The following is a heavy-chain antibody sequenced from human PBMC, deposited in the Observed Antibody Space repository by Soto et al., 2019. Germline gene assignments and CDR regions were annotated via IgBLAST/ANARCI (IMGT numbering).Heavy chain of an antibody. D-gene: IGHD1-26*01. V-gene: IGHV1-46*01. Sequence: GSVKEYFKSCGYALTTFFMHWVRRAPGQGLEWMGVINPGYPAGRSTTYAQKFQGRVTMTTDTSTSTVYRELSRLRADDTAVYYCAREAIVAGATTGMDVWGQGTTVTVSS. J-gene: IGHJ6*02. CDR1: GYALTTFF. CDR2: INPGYPAGRST. CDR3: AREAIVAGATTGMDV.